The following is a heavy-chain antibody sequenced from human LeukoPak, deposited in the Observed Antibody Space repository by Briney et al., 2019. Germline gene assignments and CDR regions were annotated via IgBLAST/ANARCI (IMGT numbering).Heavy chain of an antibody. J-gene: IGHJ6*03. CDR1: GFTFSSYG. CDR3: AKNGDRGAYCSGGTCYPFYYYYIDV. V-gene: IGHV3-23*01. Sequence: PGGSLRLSCAASGFTFSSYGMSWVRQAPGKGLEWVSSISSTGGTTYYADSVKGRFTISRDNSKNTLYLQMNSLRAEYTATYYCAKNGDRGAYCSGGTCYPFYYYYIDVWGKGTTVTISS. D-gene: IGHD2-15*01. CDR2: ISSTGGTT.